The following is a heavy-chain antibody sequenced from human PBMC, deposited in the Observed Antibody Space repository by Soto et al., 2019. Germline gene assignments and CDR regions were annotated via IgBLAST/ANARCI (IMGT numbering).Heavy chain of an antibody. V-gene: IGHV3-21*01. CDR2: ISSSSSYI. CDR3: AREGRGYYYGMDV. Sequence: EVQLVESGGGLVKPGGSLRLSCAASGFTFSSYSMNWVRQAPGKGLEWVSSISSSSSYIYYADSVKGRFTISRDNAKNSLDLQRNSLRAEDTAVYYCAREGRGYYYGMDVWGQGTTVTVSS. J-gene: IGHJ6*02. CDR1: GFTFSSYS.